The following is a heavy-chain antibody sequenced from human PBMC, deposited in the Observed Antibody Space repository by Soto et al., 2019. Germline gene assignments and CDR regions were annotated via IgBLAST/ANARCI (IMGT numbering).Heavy chain of an antibody. D-gene: IGHD2-15*01. CDR3: ARAHRDLEKVVHYYYSMDV. CDR1: GGSISIGAYY. CDR2: IHYSGST. Sequence: SETLSLTCTVSGGSISIGAYYWSWIRQPPGEGLEWIGNIHYSGSTYYNPSLKSRVTISVDTSGAQFSLRLSSVTAADTAIYYCARAHRDLEKVVHYYYSMDVWGQGTTVT. V-gene: IGHV4-30-4*01. J-gene: IGHJ6*02.